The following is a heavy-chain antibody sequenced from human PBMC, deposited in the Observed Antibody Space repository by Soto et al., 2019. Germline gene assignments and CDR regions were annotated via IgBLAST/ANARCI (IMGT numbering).Heavy chain of an antibody. CDR2: VSAYNGNT. CDR3: ARGSGADYGVLTGYYPFDS. J-gene: IGHJ4*02. V-gene: IGHV1-18*01. CDR1: GYTFSSYG. D-gene: IGHD3-9*01. Sequence: QVQLVQSGAEVKKPGASVKVSCKASGYTFSSYGISWVRQAPGQGLEWVGWVSAYNGNTNYAQKLQGRVTMTTDTSTTTAHMELRSLRSDDTAVYYCARGSGADYGVLTGYYPFDSWGQGTLVTVSS.